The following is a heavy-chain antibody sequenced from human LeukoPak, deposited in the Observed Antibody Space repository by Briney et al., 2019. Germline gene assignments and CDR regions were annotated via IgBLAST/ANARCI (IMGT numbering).Heavy chain of an antibody. CDR2: IYHSGST. Sequence: SETLSLTCAVSGGSISSGGYSWSWIRQPRGKGLEWIGYIYHSGSTYYNPSLKSRVTISVDRSKNQFSLKLSSVTAADTAVYYCARAPWSSSWFLDYWGQGTLVTVSS. V-gene: IGHV4-30-2*01. J-gene: IGHJ4*02. CDR1: GGSISSGGYS. CDR3: ARAPWSSSWFLDY. D-gene: IGHD6-13*01.